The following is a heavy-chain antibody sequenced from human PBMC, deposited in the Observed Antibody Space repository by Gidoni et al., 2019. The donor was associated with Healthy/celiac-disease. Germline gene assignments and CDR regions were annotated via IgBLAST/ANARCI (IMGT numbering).Heavy chain of an antibody. D-gene: IGHD2-2*01. J-gene: IGHJ6*02. CDR2: ISSNGGST. Sequence: EVQLVESGGGLVQPGGSLRLSCAASGFPFSSYAMHWARQAPGKGLEYVSAISSNGGSTYYANSVKGRFTISRDNSKNTLYLQMGSLRAEDMAVYYCARVGGCSSTSCYRYGMDVWGQGTTVTVSS. CDR1: GFPFSSYA. CDR3: ARVGGCSSTSCYRYGMDV. V-gene: IGHV3-64*01.